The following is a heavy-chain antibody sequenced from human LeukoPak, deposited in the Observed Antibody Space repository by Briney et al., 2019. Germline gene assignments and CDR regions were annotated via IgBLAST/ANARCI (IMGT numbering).Heavy chain of an antibody. CDR2: ISNIGNHI. Sequence: KPGGSLRLSCVASGFTFSGYTMNWVRQAPGKGLEWVSSISNIGNHIYYADSLKARFTISRDNAKSSLYLQMNSLRAEDTAVYYCARGRYYGSGIYAYFDSWGQGTLVTVSS. D-gene: IGHD3-10*01. CDR1: GFTFSGYT. V-gene: IGHV3-21*01. J-gene: IGHJ4*02. CDR3: ARGRYYGSGIYAYFDS.